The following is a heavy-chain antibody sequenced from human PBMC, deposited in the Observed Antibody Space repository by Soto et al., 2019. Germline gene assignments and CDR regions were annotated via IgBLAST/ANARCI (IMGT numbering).Heavy chain of an antibody. Sequence: RRLSCAASGFTFSSYSMNWVRQAPGKGLDWVSSISSSSSYIYYADSVKGRFTISRDNAKNSLYLQMNRLRAEDTAVYYCARVYSSSWYLRWCDPWGQRTLVAV. CDR3: ARVYSSSWYLRWCDP. V-gene: IGHV3-21*01. D-gene: IGHD6-13*01. CDR2: ISSSSSYI. CDR1: GFTFSSYS. J-gene: IGHJ5*02.